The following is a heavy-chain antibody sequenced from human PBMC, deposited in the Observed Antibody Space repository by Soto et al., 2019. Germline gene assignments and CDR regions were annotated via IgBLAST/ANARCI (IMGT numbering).Heavy chain of an antibody. J-gene: IGHJ4*02. D-gene: IGHD3-3*01. Sequence: GGSLRLSCAASGFSFGSYALSWVRQAPGKGLEWVSTISGSDGKTFYADSVKGRFSISRDTSQSTLYLQMNSLRADDTAMYYCARWSYLDYWGQGTRVTVPS. V-gene: IGHV3-23*01. CDR2: ISGSDGKT. CDR3: ARWSYLDY. CDR1: GFSFGSYA.